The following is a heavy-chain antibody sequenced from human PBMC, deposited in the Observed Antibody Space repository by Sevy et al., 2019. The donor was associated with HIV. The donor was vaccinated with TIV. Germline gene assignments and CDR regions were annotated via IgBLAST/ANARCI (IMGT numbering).Heavy chain of an antibody. V-gene: IGHV3-11*06. CDR1: GFTFSDYY. CDR3: VRDSRFLGGMDV. J-gene: IGHJ6*02. D-gene: IGHD3-16*01. CDR2: INANGIYT. Sequence: GGSLRLSCAASGFTFSDYYMTWIRQAPGKGLEWISYINANGIYTKYADSVTGRFTISRDNANNSLYMQMNSLRAEDTAVYYCVRDSRFLGGMDVWGQGTTVTVSS.